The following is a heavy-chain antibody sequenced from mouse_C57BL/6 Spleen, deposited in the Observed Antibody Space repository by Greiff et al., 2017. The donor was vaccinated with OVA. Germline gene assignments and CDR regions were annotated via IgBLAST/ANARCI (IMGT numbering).Heavy chain of an antibody. V-gene: IGHV1-50*01. CDR3: ARGGFYLDY. CDR2: IDPSDSYT. Sequence: QVQLQQPGAELVKPGASVKLSCKASGYTFTSYWMQWVKQRPGQGLEWIGEIDPSDSYTNYNQKFKGKATLTVDTSSSTAYMQLSSLTSEDSAVYYCARGGFYLDYWGQGTTLTVSS. J-gene: IGHJ2*01. CDR1: GYTFTSYW.